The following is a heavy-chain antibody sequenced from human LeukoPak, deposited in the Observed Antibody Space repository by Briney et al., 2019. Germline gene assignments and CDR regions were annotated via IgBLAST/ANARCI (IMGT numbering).Heavy chain of an antibody. Sequence: ASVKVSCKASRYTFTGYYMHWVRQAPGQGLEWMGWINPNSGGTNYAQKFQGRVTMTRDTSISTAYMELSRLRSDDTAVYYCARDRVVGALSCFDYWGQGTLVTVSS. CDR2: INPNSGGT. CDR1: RYTFTGYY. J-gene: IGHJ4*02. CDR3: ARDRVVGALSCFDY. V-gene: IGHV1-2*02. D-gene: IGHD1-26*01.